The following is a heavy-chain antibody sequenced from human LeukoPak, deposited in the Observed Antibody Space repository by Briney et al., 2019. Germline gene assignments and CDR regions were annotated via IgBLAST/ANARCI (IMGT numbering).Heavy chain of an antibody. J-gene: IGHJ4*02. D-gene: IGHD2-2*01. CDR1: GYTFTGYY. V-gene: IGHV1-2*02. CDR3: ARGGTYCSSTSCYSDY. CDR2: INPNSGGT. Sequence: ASVKVSCKASGYTFTGYYMHWVRQAPGQGLEWMGWINPNSGGTNYAQKFQGRVTMTRDTSISTAYMELSRLRSDDTAEYYCARGGTYCSSTSCYSDYWGQGALVTVSS.